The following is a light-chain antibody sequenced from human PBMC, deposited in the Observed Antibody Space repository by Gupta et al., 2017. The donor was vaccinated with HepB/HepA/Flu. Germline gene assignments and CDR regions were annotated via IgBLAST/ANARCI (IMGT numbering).Light chain of an antibody. CDR2: WES. Sequence: DIMVTQSPDSLAVSLGEGATINCKSSQSVLYRSNNYNYVRWYQKKPGQPPKLLIYWESIRESGVSDRFSGSGSGTDFTLPISSLQAEDVAVYYCQQYYPGMDASFGPGTRVDIK. J-gene: IGKJ3*01. CDR1: QSVLYRSNNYNY. V-gene: IGKV4-1*01. CDR3: QQYYPGMDAS.